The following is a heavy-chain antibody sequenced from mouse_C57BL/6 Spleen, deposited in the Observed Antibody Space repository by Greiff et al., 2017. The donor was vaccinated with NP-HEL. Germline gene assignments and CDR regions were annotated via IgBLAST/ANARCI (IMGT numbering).Heavy chain of an antibody. Sequence: VKLQQPGAELVKPGASVKLSCKASGYTFTSYWMQWVKQRPGQGLEWIGEIDPSDSYTNYNQKFKGKATLTVDTSSSTAYMQLSSLTSEDSAVYYCARGDPTDSNYFDYWGQGTTLTVSS. V-gene: IGHV1-50*01. J-gene: IGHJ2*01. CDR3: ARGDPTDSNYFDY. D-gene: IGHD2-5*01. CDR1: GYTFTSYW. CDR2: IDPSDSYT.